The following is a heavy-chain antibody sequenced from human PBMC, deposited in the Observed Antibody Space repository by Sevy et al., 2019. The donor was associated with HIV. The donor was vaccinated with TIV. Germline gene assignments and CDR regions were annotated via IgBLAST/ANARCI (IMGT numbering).Heavy chain of an antibody. Sequence: GGSLRLSCAASGLTFSDYYMSWIRQAPGNGLELVSYISSTSDYRNYADSVKGRFTISRDNAKNSLYLQMNSLRTEDTAIYFCARGGGSALGYWGQGTLVTVSS. CDR3: ARGGGSALGY. V-gene: IGHV3-11*06. CDR2: ISSTSDYR. CDR1: GLTFSDYY. D-gene: IGHD1-26*01. J-gene: IGHJ4*02.